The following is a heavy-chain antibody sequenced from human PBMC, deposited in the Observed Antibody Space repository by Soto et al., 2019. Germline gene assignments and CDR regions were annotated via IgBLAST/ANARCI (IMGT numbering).Heavy chain of an antibody. CDR2: IYYSGST. D-gene: IGHD1-7*01. Sequence: SETLSLTCTVSGGSISSYYWSWIRQPPGKGLEWIGYIYYSGSTNYNPSLKSRVTISVDTSKNQFSLKLSSVTAADTAVYYCARDSITGTRYDYWGQGTLVTVSS. J-gene: IGHJ4*02. CDR1: GGSISSYY. CDR3: ARDSITGTRYDY. V-gene: IGHV4-59*01.